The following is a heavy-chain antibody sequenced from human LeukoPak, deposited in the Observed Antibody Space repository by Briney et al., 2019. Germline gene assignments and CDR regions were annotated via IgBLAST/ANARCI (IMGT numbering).Heavy chain of an antibody. Sequence: GGSLRLSCAASGFAFDSFAMSWVRQAPGQGLAWVSAIGDSSSHTYYADSVKGRFTISRDNSKNTLYLQMNSLRAEDTAVYYCARERREYYDFWSGYYPRDFDYWGQGTLVTVSS. CDR1: GFAFDSFA. D-gene: IGHD3-3*01. V-gene: IGHV3-23*01. J-gene: IGHJ4*02. CDR2: IGDSSSHT. CDR3: ARERREYYDFWSGYYPRDFDY.